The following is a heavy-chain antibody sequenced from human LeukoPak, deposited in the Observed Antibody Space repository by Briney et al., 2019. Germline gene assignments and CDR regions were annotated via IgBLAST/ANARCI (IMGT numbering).Heavy chain of an antibody. Sequence: ASVKVSCKASGYTFTGYYMHWVRQAPGQGLEWMGWINPNSGGTNYAQKFQGRVTMTRDTSISTAYMELSRLRSDDTAVYYCARTLWLPIMGLTHFDYWGQGTLVTVSS. J-gene: IGHJ4*02. CDR1: GYTFTGYY. D-gene: IGHD3-16*01. V-gene: IGHV1-2*02. CDR2: INPNSGGT. CDR3: ARTLWLPIMGLTHFDY.